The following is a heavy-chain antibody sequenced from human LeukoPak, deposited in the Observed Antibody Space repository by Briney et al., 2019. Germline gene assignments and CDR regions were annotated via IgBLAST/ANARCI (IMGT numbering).Heavy chain of an antibody. CDR2: IYYSGST. CDR1: GGSVSSGSYY. J-gene: IGHJ4*02. Sequence: SETLSLTCTVSGGSVSSGSYYRSWIRQPPGKGLEWIGYIYYSGSTNYNPSLKSRVTISVDTSKNQFSLKLSSVTAADTAVYYCARVKVQGAGELDCWGQGTLVTVSS. CDR3: ARVKVQGAGELDC. V-gene: IGHV4-61*01. D-gene: IGHD7-27*01.